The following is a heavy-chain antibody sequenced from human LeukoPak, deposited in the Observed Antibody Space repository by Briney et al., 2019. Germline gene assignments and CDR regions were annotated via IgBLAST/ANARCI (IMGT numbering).Heavy chain of an antibody. Sequence: SETLSLTCTVSGGSISSYYWSWIRQPPGKGLEWIGEINHSGSTNYNPSLKSRVTISVDTSKNQFSLKLSSVTAADTAVYYCARGKAVAGTYYYYYYGMDVWGQGTTVTVSS. CDR2: INHSGST. CDR3: ARGKAVAGTYYYYYYGMDV. D-gene: IGHD6-19*01. CDR1: GGSISSYY. J-gene: IGHJ6*02. V-gene: IGHV4-34*01.